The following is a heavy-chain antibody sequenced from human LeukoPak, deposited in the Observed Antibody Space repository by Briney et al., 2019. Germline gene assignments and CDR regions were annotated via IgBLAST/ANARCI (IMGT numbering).Heavy chain of an antibody. CDR3: VRGVPGYGYGEMYFDL. CDR1: GYTFTSDY. D-gene: IGHD5-18*01. V-gene: IGHV1-46*01. CDR2: INPSGVIT. Sequence: ASVKVSCKASGYTFTSDYIHWVRQAPAQGLEWMGIINPSGVITSYAQKFQGRGTMTSDTPTSTVYMELSRLRSDDTAGYYCVRGVPGYGYGEMYFDLWGERPLVRVSS. J-gene: IGHJ4*02.